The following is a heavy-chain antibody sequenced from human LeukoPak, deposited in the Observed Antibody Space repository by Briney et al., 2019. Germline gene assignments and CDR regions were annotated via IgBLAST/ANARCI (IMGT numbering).Heavy chain of an antibody. Sequence: GASVKLSCKASGYTFTGSYMHWVRQAPGQGPEWMGWINPNSGGTKYALKFQGRVTMIRDTSINTAYMELSRLRSDDTAVYYCARGDGSSWTNFDFWGQGTLVTVSS. J-gene: IGHJ4*02. CDR2: INPNSGGT. D-gene: IGHD6-13*01. CDR3: ARGDGSSWTNFDF. V-gene: IGHV1-2*02. CDR1: GYTFTGSY.